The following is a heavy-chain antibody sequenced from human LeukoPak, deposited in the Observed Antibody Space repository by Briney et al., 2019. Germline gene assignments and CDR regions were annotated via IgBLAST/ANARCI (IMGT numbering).Heavy chain of an antibody. CDR1: GGTFSSYA. D-gene: IGHD6-19*01. V-gene: IGHV1-69*04. CDR2: IIPILGIA. J-gene: IGHJ4*02. CDR3: ARDRVAVAGTGIDY. Sequence: GASVKVSCKASGGTFSSYAISWVRQAPGQGLEWMGRIIPILGIANYAQKFQGRVTITADKSTSTAYMELSSLRSEDTAVYYCARDRVAVAGTGIDYWGQGTLVTVSS.